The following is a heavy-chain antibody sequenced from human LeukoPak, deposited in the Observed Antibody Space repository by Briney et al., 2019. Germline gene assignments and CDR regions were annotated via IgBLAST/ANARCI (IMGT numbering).Heavy chain of an antibody. CDR2: LSDVGTN. Sequence: SETLSLTCAVSGVSISSYYWSWIRQHPAKGLEWIGYLSDVGTNDYNPSLKGRVTISRDTSKNQFSLRLSSVTAADAAVYHCARDKAPGGKRWFDPWGQGALVIVSS. J-gene: IGHJ5*02. CDR1: GVSISSYY. V-gene: IGHV4-59*01. CDR3: ARDKAPGGKRWFDP. D-gene: IGHD4-23*01.